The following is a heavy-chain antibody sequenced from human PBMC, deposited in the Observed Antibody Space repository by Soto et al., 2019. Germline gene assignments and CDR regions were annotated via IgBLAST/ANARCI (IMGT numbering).Heavy chain of an antibody. V-gene: IGHV4-30-4*01. CDR2: ISYSGST. J-gene: IGHJ6*02. CDR3: ASVSTVVLGMDV. Sequence: QVQLQESGPGLVKPSQTLSLTCTVSGGSISSGDYYWSWIRQPPGRGLEWIGYISYSGSTYYNPSLKSRVTISVDTSKIQFSLKLSSVTAADTAVYYCASVSTVVLGMDVWGQGTTVTVSS. CDR1: GGSISSGDYY. D-gene: IGHD2-8*02.